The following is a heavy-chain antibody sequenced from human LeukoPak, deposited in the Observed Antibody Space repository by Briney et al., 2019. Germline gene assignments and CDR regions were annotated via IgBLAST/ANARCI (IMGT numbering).Heavy chain of an antibody. CDR3: AKDGHYSNFYFDY. Sequence: GGSLRLSCAASGFIFSSYWRHWVRPAPGKGPVWVSRIKSDGSSPSYADSAKGRFTISRDNAKNTVYLQMNSLRAEDTAVYYCAKDGHYSNFYFDYWGQGTLVTVSS. V-gene: IGHV3-74*01. J-gene: IGHJ4*02. CDR1: GFIFSSYW. D-gene: IGHD4-11*01. CDR2: IKSDGSSP.